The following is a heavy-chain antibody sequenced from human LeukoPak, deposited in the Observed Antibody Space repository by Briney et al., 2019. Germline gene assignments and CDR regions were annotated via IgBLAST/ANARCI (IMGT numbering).Heavy chain of an antibody. CDR2: IYHSGST. D-gene: IGHD4-17*01. CDR3: ASLYGDYGVVYYYGMDV. J-gene: IGHJ6*02. V-gene: IGHV4-4*02. Sequence: SETLSLACAVSGGSISSSNWWSWVRQPPGKGLEWIGEIYHSGSTNYNPSLKSRVTISVDKSKNQFYLKLSSVTAADTAVYYCASLYGDYGVVYYYGMDVWGQGTTVTVSS. CDR1: GGSISSSNW.